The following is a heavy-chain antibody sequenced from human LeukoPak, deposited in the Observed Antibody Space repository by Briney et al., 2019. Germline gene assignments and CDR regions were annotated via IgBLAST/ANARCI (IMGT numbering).Heavy chain of an antibody. D-gene: IGHD6-6*01. V-gene: IGHV4-4*07. J-gene: IGHJ3*01. Sequence: SETLSLTCTVSGDSISTYYWSLIPQPAGKGLEWIGRIYASGNTNYNPSLKSRVTMSLDTSKNQFSLRLTSVTAADTAVYYCAREYSSSSGKNAFDVWGQGTMVTVSS. CDR3: AREYSSSSGKNAFDV. CDR1: GDSISTYY. CDR2: IYASGNT.